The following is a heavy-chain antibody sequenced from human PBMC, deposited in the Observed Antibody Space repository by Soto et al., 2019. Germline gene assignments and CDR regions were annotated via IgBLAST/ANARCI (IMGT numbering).Heavy chain of an antibody. D-gene: IGHD3-22*01. CDR2: TYYRSKWYN. CDR3: ARDPDSRRHYYYYGMDV. J-gene: IGHJ6*02. Sequence: PSQALSLTCAISGDSVSSNSAAWNWIRQSPSRGLEWLGRTYYRSKWYNDYAVSVKSRITINPDTSKNQFSLQLNSVTPEDTAVYYCARDPDSRRHYYYYGMDVWGQGTTVTVS. CDR1: GDSVSSNSAA. V-gene: IGHV6-1*01.